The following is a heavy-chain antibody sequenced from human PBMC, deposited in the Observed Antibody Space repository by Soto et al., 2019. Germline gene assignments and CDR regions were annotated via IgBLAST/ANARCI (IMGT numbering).Heavy chain of an antibody. CDR1: GFTFSSYS. J-gene: IGHJ6*02. V-gene: IGHV3-21*01. Sequence: EVQLVESGGGLVKPGGSLRLSCAASGFTFSSYSMNWVRQAPGKGLEWVSSISSSSSYIYYADSVKGRFTTSRDNAKNSLYLQMNSLRAEDTAVYYCARDGADILTGYYYYYGMDVWGQGTTVTVSS. CDR3: ARDGADILTGYYYYYGMDV. CDR2: ISSSSSYI. D-gene: IGHD3-9*01.